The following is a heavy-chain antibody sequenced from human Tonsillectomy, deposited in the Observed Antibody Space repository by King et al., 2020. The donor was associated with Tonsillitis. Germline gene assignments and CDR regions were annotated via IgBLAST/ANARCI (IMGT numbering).Heavy chain of an antibody. CDR1: GGTFSSYT. V-gene: IGHV1-69*01. CDR2: IIPNFNTA. Sequence: VQLVESGAEVKKSGSSVKVSCKASGGTFSSYTISWVRQAPGQGLEWMGGIIPNFNTANYAQKFQGRVTITADETTTTVYMELSSLRSEDTAVYYCARDHEHHCYYGMDVWGQGTTVTVSS. J-gene: IGHJ6*02. CDR3: ARDHEHHCYYGMDV.